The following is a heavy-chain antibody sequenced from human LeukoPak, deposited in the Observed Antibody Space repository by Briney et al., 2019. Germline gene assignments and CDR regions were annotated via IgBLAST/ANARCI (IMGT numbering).Heavy chain of an antibody. CDR2: ISYDGSNK. D-gene: IGHD5-18*01. CDR1: GFTFSSCG. J-gene: IGHJ4*02. V-gene: IGHV3-30*03. CDR3: VNGYTYGQY. Sequence: PGGSLRLSCAASGFTFSSCGMHWVRQAPGKGLEWVAVISYDGSNKYYADSVKGRFTISRDNAKNTLYLQMNSLRAEDTAVYFCVNGYTYGQYWGQGTLVTVSS.